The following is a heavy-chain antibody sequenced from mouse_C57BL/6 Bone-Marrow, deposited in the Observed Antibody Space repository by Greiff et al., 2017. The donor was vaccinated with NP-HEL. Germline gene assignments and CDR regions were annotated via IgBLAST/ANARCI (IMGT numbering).Heavy chain of an antibody. Sequence: QVHVKQSGPELVKPGASVKISCKASGYAFSSSWMNWVKQRPGEGLEWIGRIYPGDGDTNYNGKFKGKATLTADKSSSTAYMQLSSLTSEDSAVYFCARSDYGSSTFAYWGQGTLVTVSA. CDR2: IYPGDGDT. V-gene: IGHV1-82*01. J-gene: IGHJ3*01. CDR1: GYAFSSSW. D-gene: IGHD1-1*01. CDR3: ARSDYGSSTFAY.